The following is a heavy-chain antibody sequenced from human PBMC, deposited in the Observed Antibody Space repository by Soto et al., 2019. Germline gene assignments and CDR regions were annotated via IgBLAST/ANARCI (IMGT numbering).Heavy chain of an antibody. J-gene: IGHJ3*01. D-gene: IGHD2-21*02. Sequence: QVQLVQSGAEVKKPGASVKLSCKASGDTSTTSHMHWVRQAPGQGLEWMGVINPRGDNANFAQKFQGTLIITRDTATRTLYMELNSLRFEDTAVYFCASDNGSDPHAFQLWGQGTMVTVSS. V-gene: IGHV1-46*01. CDR2: INPRGDNA. CDR1: GDTSTTSH. CDR3: ASDNGSDPHAFQL.